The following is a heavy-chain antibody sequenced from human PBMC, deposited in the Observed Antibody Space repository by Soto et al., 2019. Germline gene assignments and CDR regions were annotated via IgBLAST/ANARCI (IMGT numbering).Heavy chain of an antibody. CDR2: IIPIFGTA. V-gene: IGHV1-69*06. J-gene: IGHJ4*02. CDR3: ARGAGYSSSWYVRGSYYFDY. Sequence: QVQLVQSGAEVKKPGSSVKVSCKASGGTFSSYAISWVRQAPGQGLEWMGGIIPIFGTANYAQKFQGRVTTTADKSTSTAYMELSSLRSEGTAVYYCARGAGYSSSWYVRGSYYFDYWGQGTLVTVSS. D-gene: IGHD6-13*01. CDR1: GGTFSSYA.